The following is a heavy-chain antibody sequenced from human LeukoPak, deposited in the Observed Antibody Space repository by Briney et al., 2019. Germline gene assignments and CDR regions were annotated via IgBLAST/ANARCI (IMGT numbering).Heavy chain of an antibody. Sequence: GGSLRLSCAASGFTFSDYYMSWVRQAPGQGLEWLSVLYSGGTTHYADSVKGRFSISRDNSDNIVSLQMNNLTTEDTATYYCAREKFDSWGQGTLVTVSP. CDR3: AREKFDS. CDR1: GFTFSDYY. V-gene: IGHV3-66*01. CDR2: LYSGGTT. J-gene: IGHJ5*01.